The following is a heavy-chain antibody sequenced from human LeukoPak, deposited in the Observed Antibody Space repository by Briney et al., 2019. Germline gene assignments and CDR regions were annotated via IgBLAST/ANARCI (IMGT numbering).Heavy chain of an antibody. CDR3: ASFFDYYDSSDGAFDI. J-gene: IGHJ3*02. CDR1: GGSISSYH. CDR2: IYYSGST. D-gene: IGHD3-22*01. V-gene: IGHV4-59*01. Sequence: SETLSLTCTVAGGSISSYHWSWIRQPPGKGLEWIGYIYYSGSTNYNPSLKSRDTRSVDTSKNQFSLKLSSVTAADTAVYYCASFFDYYDSSDGAFDIWGQGTMVTVSS.